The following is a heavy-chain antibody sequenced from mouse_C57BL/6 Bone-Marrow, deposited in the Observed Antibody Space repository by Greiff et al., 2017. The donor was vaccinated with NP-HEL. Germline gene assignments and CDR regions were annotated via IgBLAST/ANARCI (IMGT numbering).Heavy chain of an antibody. CDR3: ARGTGATWGFDY. V-gene: IGHV1-64*01. J-gene: IGHJ3*01. CDR1: GYTFTSYW. D-gene: IGHD3-3*01. CDR2: IHPNSGST. Sequence: VQLQQPGAELVKPGASVKLSCKASGYTFTSYWMHWVKQRPGQGLEWIGMIHPNSGSTNYNEKFKSKATLTVDKSSSTAYMQLSSLTSEDSAVYYGARGTGATWGFDYWGQGTLVTVSA.